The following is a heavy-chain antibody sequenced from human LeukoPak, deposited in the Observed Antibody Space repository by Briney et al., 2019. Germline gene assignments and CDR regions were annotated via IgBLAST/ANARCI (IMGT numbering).Heavy chain of an antibody. Sequence: GGSLRLSCAASGFTFSAYATHWVRQAPGRGLEWVALIWYDGKSIFYADSVQGRFTISRDNSRNTLYLQMNSLSAEDTAVYYCAKARGGWRTVVDYWGQGTLVTVSS. CDR3: AKARGGWRTVVDY. D-gene: IGHD6-19*01. CDR1: GFTFSAYA. V-gene: IGHV3-33*03. J-gene: IGHJ4*02. CDR2: IWYDGKSI.